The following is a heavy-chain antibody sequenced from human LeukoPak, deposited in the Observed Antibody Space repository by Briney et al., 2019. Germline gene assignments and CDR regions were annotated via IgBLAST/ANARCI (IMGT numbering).Heavy chain of an antibody. CDR2: IVVGSGNT. J-gene: IGHJ6*03. V-gene: IGHV1-58*01. CDR3: AAASDSSGTFYYMDV. Sequence: SVKVSCKASGFTFTSSAVQWVRQARRQRLEWIGWIVVGSGNTNYAQKFQERVTITRDMSTSTAYMELSSLRSEDTAVYYCAAASDSSGTFYYMDVWGKGTTVTVSS. CDR1: GFTFTSSA. D-gene: IGHD3-22*01.